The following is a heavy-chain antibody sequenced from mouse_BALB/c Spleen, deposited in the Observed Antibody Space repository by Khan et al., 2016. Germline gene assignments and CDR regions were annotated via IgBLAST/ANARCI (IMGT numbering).Heavy chain of an antibody. Sequence: QIQLVQSGPELKKPGETVKISCKASGYTFTNYGMNWVKQAPGKGLKWMGWIHTYTGEPTYTDDFKGRFAFSLETSASTAYLQIINLKNEDTATYFCARSGDNYDVDYWGQGTTLTVSS. J-gene: IGHJ2*01. CDR3: ARSGDNYDVDY. D-gene: IGHD1-3*01. CDR2: IHTYTGEP. V-gene: IGHV9-3-1*01. CDR1: GYTFTNYG.